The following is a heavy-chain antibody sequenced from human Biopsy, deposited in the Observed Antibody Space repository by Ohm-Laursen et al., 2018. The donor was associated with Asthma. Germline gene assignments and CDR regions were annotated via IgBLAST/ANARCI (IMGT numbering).Heavy chain of an antibody. V-gene: IGHV3-21*01. D-gene: IGHD5-18*01. Sequence: SLRLSCSASGFTFRTYSMSWVRQAPGKGLEWVSSISSSSSYIYYADSVKGRFTISRDNAENSLYLQMNSLGDEDTAVYYCARFKRGYSYGYAGVFDYWGQGTLVTVSS. J-gene: IGHJ4*02. CDR2: ISSSSSYI. CDR1: GFTFRTYS. CDR3: ARFKRGYSYGYAGVFDY.